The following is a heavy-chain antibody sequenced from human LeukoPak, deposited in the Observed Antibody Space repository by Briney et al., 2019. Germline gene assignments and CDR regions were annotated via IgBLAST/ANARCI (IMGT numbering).Heavy chain of an antibody. CDR2: ISSSSSYI. V-gene: IGHV3-21*01. CDR3: ARSYYRGAFDI. CDR1: GFTFSTYI. Sequence: GGSLRLSCAASGFTFSTYIMNWVRQAPGKGLEWVSSISSSSSYIYYADSVKGRFTISRDNAKNSLYLQMNSLRAEDTAVYYCARSYYRGAFDIWGQGTMVTVSS. J-gene: IGHJ3*02. D-gene: IGHD3-22*01.